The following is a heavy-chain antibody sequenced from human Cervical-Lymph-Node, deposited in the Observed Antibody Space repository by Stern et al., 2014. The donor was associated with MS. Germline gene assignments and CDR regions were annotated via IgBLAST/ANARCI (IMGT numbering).Heavy chain of an antibody. CDR3: TTGRHFVFAY. CDR2: INSNTDGGTT. J-gene: IGHJ4*02. D-gene: IGHD3-3*02. CDR1: GFTFSNAW. V-gene: IGHV3-15*01. Sequence: EVQLVESGGGLVKPGGSLRLSCAASGFTFSNAWMSWVRQAPGKGLEWVGRINSNTDGGTTDYAAPVKGRFTISGDDSKNTLYLQMNSLKTEDTAVYYCTTGRHFVFAYWGQGTLVTVSS.